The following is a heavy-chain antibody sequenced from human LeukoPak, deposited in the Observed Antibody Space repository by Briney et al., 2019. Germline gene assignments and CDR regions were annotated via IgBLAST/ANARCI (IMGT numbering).Heavy chain of an antibody. CDR2: MSYDGSNK. Sequence: PGGSLRLSCAVSGFNLNSYAMHWVRQAPGKGLEWVAMMSYDGSNKYTDSVKGRFTISRDNSKNMVDLYMSNLKIEDTAVYYCARDSWGFDFWGQGTLITVSS. CDR3: ARDSWGFDF. D-gene: IGHD7-27*01. CDR1: GFNLNSYA. J-gene: IGHJ4*02. V-gene: IGHV3-30*19.